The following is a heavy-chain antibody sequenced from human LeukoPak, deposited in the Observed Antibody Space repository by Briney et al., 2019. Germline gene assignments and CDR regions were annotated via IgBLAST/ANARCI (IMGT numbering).Heavy chain of an antibody. CDR2: ISSSSYI. V-gene: IGHV3-21*01. CDR3: ARDHGDYVFHYYYYYGMDV. Sequence: GGSLRLSCAASGFTFSSYSMNWVRQAPGKGLEWVSSISSSSYIYYADSVKGRFTISRDNAKNSLYLQMNSLRAEDTAVYYCARDHGDYVFHYYYYYGMDVWGQGTTVTVSS. J-gene: IGHJ6*02. D-gene: IGHD4-17*01. CDR1: GFTFSSYS.